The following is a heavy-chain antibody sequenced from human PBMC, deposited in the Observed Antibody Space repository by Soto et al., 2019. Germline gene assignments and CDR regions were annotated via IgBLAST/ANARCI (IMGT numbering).Heavy chain of an antibody. J-gene: IGHJ4*02. V-gene: IGHV1-69*13. CDR3: ARGQTGGGWGYYFDY. CDR1: GGTFSSYA. Sequence: SVKVSCKASGGTFSSYAIDCVRQAPGQGLEWMGGIIPIFGTADYAQKFQGRVTITADESTSTAYMELSSLRSEDTAVYYCARGQTGGGWGYYFDYWGQGTLVTVSS. CDR2: IIPIFGTA. D-gene: IGHD3-16*01.